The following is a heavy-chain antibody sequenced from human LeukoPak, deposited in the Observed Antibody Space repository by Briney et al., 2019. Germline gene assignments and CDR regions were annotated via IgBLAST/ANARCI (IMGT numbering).Heavy chain of an antibody. V-gene: IGHV3-23*01. D-gene: IGHD4-4*01. CDR2: ISGSGGST. CDR1: GFTFSSYA. Sequence: GGSLRLSCAASGFTFSSYAMSWVRQAPGKGLEWVSAISGSGGSTYYADSVKGRFTISRDNSKNTLYLQMNSLRAEDTAVYYCAREGHDYSNYGSENWFDPWGQGTLVTVSS. CDR3: AREGHDYSNYGSENWFDP. J-gene: IGHJ5*02.